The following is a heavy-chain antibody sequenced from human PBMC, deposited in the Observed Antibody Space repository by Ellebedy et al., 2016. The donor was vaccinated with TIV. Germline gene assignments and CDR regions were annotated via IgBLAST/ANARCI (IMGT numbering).Heavy chain of an antibody. J-gene: IGHJ5*02. D-gene: IGHD3-10*01. CDR1: GFSFSRYS. CDR2: ISSGSSDI. CDR3: AKAAAYGSGSYVVGWLDP. V-gene: IGHV3-21*05. Sequence: GGSLRLXXAAAGFSFSRYSMNWVRQAPGKGLEWLSYISSGSSDIYYADSVKGRFTISRDNAKNSLFLQMDSLRTEDTAIYYCAKAAAYGSGSYVVGWLDPWGQGTLVSVSS.